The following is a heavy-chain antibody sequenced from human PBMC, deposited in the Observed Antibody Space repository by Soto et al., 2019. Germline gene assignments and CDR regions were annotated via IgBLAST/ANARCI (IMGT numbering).Heavy chain of an antibody. CDR1: GGSISSGDYY. D-gene: IGHD3-3*01. J-gene: IGHJ6*02. V-gene: IGHV4-30-4*01. Sequence: SETLSLTCTVSGGSISSGDYYWSWIRQPPGKGLEWIGYIYYSGSTYYNPSLKSRVTISVDTSKNQFSLKLSSVTAADTAVYYRARDPVLRFLEWPRYGMDVWGQGTTVTVSS. CDR3: ARDPVLRFLEWPRYGMDV. CDR2: IYYSGST.